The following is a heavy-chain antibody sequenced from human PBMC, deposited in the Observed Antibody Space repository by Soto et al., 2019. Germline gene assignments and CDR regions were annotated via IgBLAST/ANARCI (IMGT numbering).Heavy chain of an antibody. CDR1: GYSFTNND. D-gene: IGHD3-16*01. J-gene: IGHJ5*02. CDR2: MNPGSGDT. V-gene: IGHV1-8*01. Sequence: ASVKVSCKASGYSFTNNDVSWVRQATGQGLEWMGWMNPGSGDTGYAQKFQGRVTMTRDISTATAYMGLSSLRSDDTATYYCARMATFGSLNWFDPWGQGTLVTVSS. CDR3: ARMATFGSLNWFDP.